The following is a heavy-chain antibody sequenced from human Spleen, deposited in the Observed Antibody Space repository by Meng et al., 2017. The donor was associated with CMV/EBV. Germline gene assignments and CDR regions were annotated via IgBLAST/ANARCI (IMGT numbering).Heavy chain of an antibody. CDR3: VRDRGYCSSTSCYLYYYYGMDV. V-gene: IGHV3-66*03. CDR2: IYSTGST. Sequence: NYMSWVRQAPGKGLEWVSLIYSTGSTYYADSVKGRFTISRENPKNTVYLQMNSLRTEDTAVYYCVRDRGYCSSTSCYLYYYYGMDVWGQGTTVTVSS. J-gene: IGHJ6*02. D-gene: IGHD2-2*01. CDR1: NY.